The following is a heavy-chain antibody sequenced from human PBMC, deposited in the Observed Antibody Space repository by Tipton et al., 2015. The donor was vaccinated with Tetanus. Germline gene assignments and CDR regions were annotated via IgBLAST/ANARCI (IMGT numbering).Heavy chain of an antibody. J-gene: IGHJ4*02. CDR1: GFTVSSNY. Sequence: SLRLSCAASGFTVSSNYMSWVRQAPGKGLEWVSVIYSGGSTYYADSVKGRFTISRDNSKNTLYLQMNSLRAEDTAVYYCARDLWGPATVTTVYWGQGTLVTVSS. V-gene: IGHV3-53*01. CDR3: ARDLWGPATVTTVY. CDR2: IYSGGST. D-gene: IGHD4-17*01.